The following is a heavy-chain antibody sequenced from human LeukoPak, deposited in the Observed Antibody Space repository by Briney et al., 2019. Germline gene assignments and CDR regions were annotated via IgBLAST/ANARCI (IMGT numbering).Heavy chain of an antibody. D-gene: IGHD3-10*01. CDR2: ISSSSSYI. CDR1: GFTFSSYS. CDR3: ASYGSGSYAFTL. J-gene: IGHJ4*02. Sequence: GGSLRLSRAASGFTFSSYSMNWVRQAPGKGLEWVSSISSSSSYIYYADSVKGRFTISRDNAKNSLYLQMNSLRAEDTAVYYCASYGSGSYAFTLWGQGTLVTVSS. V-gene: IGHV3-21*01.